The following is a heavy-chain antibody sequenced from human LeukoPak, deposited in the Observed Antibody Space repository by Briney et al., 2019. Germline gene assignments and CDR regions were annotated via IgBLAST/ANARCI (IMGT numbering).Heavy chain of an antibody. J-gene: IGHJ3*01. CDR2: IYYSGST. D-gene: IGHD6-19*01. CDR3: ARHGHLVAATGTFDV. V-gene: IGHV4-59*08. Sequence: GSLRLSCAASGFTFSSYAMSWVRQAPGKGLEWIGYIYYSGSTNYNPSLQSRVTISVDTSKNQFSLKLTSVTAADTAVYYCARHGHLVAATGTFDVWGQGTMVTVSS. CDR1: GFTFSSYA.